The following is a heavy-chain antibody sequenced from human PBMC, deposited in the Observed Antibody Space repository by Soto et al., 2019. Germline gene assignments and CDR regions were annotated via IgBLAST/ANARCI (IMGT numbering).Heavy chain of an antibody. D-gene: IGHD3-9*01. CDR2: ISGSGGST. CDR3: AKDPYYDILTGPIYFDY. J-gene: IGHJ4*02. Sequence: GGSLRLSCAASGFTFSSYAMSWVRQAPGKGLEWVSAISGSGGSTYYADSVKGRFTISRDNSKNTLYLQMNSLRAEDTAVYYCAKDPYYDILTGPIYFDYWGQGTLVTVSS. CDR1: GFTFSSYA. V-gene: IGHV3-23*01.